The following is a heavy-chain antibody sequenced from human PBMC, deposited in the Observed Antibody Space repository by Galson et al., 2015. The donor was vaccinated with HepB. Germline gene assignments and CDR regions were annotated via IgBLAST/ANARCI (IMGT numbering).Heavy chain of an antibody. Sequence: SLRLSCAASGFTFSSYGMHWVRQAPGKGLEWVAVIWYDGSNKYYADSVKGRFTISRDNSKNTLYLQMNSLRAEDTAVYYCARDRREAGYQAGDYWGQGTLVTVSS. D-gene: IGHD2-2*01. CDR3: ARDRREAGYQAGDY. J-gene: IGHJ4*02. CDR1: GFTFSSYG. V-gene: IGHV3-33*01. CDR2: IWYDGSNK.